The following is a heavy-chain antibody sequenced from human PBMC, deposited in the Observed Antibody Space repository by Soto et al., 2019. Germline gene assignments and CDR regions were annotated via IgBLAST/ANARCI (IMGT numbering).Heavy chain of an antibody. CDR1: GFTFSSYA. D-gene: IGHD4-17*01. Sequence: PGGSLRLSCAASGFTFSSYAMHWVRQAPGKGLEWVAVISYDGSNKYYADSVKGQFTISRDNSKNTLYLQMNNLKAEDTAVYYCARGERTYGDYPMWGQGTLVTVSS. CDR2: ISYDGSNK. J-gene: IGHJ4*02. CDR3: ARGERTYGDYPM. V-gene: IGHV3-30-3*01.